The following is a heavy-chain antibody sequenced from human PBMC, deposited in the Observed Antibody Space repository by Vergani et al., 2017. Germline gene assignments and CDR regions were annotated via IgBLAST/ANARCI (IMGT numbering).Heavy chain of an antibody. J-gene: IGHJ4*02. CDR2: INPIDSKI. V-gene: IGHV5-51*03. CDR3: ATLYCRGGICPNDY. Sequence: EVMLVQSGAEVKKPGESLKISCKYSESSFISNAIAWVRQMSGKGLQWMGNINPIDSKIAYSPSFQGQAIMSLDKSITTAYLQWRSLQASDTAIYYCATLYCRGGICPNDYWGQGTLVTVSS. D-gene: IGHD2-15*01. CDR1: ESSFISNA.